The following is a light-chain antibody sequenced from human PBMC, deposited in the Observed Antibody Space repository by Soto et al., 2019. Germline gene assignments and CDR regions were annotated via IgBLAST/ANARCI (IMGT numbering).Light chain of an antibody. CDR3: TSYAGGNNV. J-gene: IGLJ1*01. CDR1: SSDVGGYNY. V-gene: IGLV2-14*01. CDR2: DVS. Sequence: QSALTQPASVSGSPGQSITISCTGTSSDVGGYNYVSWYQQHPGKAPKLMIYDVSNRPSWVSNRFSGSKSGNTASLTISGLQAEDEADYYCTSYAGGNNVFGTGTKVTVL.